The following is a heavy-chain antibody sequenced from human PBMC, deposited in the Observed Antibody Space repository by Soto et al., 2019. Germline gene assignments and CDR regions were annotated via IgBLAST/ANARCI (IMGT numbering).Heavy chain of an antibody. Sequence: EVQLVESGGGLVKPGGSLRLSCAASGFTYSSYSMNWVRQAPGKGLEWVSSISSSSSYIYYADSVKGRFTISRDNAKNSLYLQMNSLRAEDTAVYSCARAPQPTIADAFDIWGQGTMVTVSS. CDR1: GFTYSSYS. J-gene: IGHJ3*02. CDR2: ISSSSSYI. CDR3: ARAPQPTIADAFDI. D-gene: IGHD5-12*01. V-gene: IGHV3-21*01.